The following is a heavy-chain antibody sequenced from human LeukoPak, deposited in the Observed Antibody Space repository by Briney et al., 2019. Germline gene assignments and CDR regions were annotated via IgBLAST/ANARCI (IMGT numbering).Heavy chain of an antibody. CDR2: FNPSGGST. CDR1: GYTFTSYY. V-gene: IGHV1-46*01. Sequence: ASVKVSCKASGYTFTSYYMHWVRQAPGQGLEWMGMFNPSGGSTSYAQKFQGRVTMTRDTSKSTVYMELSSLRPEDTAVYYCAPAGLYDSSGPADYWGQGTLVTVSS. J-gene: IGHJ4*02. D-gene: IGHD3-22*01. CDR3: APAGLYDSSGPADY.